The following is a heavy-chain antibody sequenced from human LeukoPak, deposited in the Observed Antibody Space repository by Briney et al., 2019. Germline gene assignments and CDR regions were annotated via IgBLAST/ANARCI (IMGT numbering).Heavy chain of an antibody. CDR2: INSDGSST. CDR3: ARATSYSNYGMDV. D-gene: IGHD6-13*01. CDR1: GFTFSHHW. Sequence: GGSPRLSCAASGFTFSHHWMHWVRQVPGKGLVWVSRINSDGSSTTYADSVKGRFTISRDNARNTLYLQMNSLRAEDTAVHYCARATSYSNYGMDVWGQGTTVTVSS. J-gene: IGHJ6*02. V-gene: IGHV3-74*01.